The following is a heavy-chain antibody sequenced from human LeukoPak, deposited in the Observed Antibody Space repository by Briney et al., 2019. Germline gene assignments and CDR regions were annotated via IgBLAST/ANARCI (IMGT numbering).Heavy chain of an antibody. J-gene: IGHJ6*02. CDR3: ARHYDILTGYPNGGMDV. D-gene: IGHD3-9*01. CDR1: GGTFSSYA. V-gene: IGHV1-69*13. CDR2: IIPIFGTA. Sequence: SVKVSCKASGGTFSSYAISWVRQAPGQGLEWMGGIIPIFGTANYAQKFQGRVTITADESTSTAYMELSSLRSEDTAVYYCARHYDILTGYPNGGMDVWGQGTTVTVSS.